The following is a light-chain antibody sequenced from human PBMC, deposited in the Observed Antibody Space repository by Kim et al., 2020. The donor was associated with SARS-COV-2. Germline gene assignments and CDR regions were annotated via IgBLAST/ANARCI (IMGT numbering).Light chain of an antibody. CDR1: SSNIGAGYA. CDR2: GNS. J-gene: IGLJ1*01. V-gene: IGLV1-40*01. Sequence: RVTISCTGSSSNIGAGYAVHWYQQLPGTAPKLLIYGNSNRPSGVPDRFSVSKSGTSASLAITGLQAEDEADYYCQSYDSSLSGYVFGTGTKVTVL. CDR3: QSYDSSLSGYV.